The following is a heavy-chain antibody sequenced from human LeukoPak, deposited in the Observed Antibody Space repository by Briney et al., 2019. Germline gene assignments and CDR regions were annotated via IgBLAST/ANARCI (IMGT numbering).Heavy chain of an antibody. J-gene: IGHJ6*03. CDR3: ARVADFWSGYTGYYYMDV. V-gene: IGHV1-18*01. CDR1: GYTFTRYG. Sequence: ASVKVSCKASGYTFTRYGISWVRQAPGQGLEWMGWISAYNGNTNYAQKLQGRVTMTTDTSTSTAYMELRSLRSDDTAVYYCARVADFWSGYTGYYYMDVWGKGTTVTVSS. CDR2: ISAYNGNT. D-gene: IGHD3-3*01.